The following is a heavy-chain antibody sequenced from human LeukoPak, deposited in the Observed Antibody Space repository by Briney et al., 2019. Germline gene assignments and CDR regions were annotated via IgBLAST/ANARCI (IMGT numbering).Heavy chain of an antibody. CDR2: ISAYYGNT. V-gene: IGHV1-18*01. Sequence: ASVKVSCKASGYTFTTNGITWVRQAPGQGLERMGWISAYYGNTNYAHKLQGRVTMTTDTSTSKAYMELRSLRSDDTAVYYCARALVDGYKELGYWGQGTLVTVSS. CDR1: GYTFTTNG. D-gene: IGHD5-24*01. J-gene: IGHJ4*02. CDR3: ARALVDGYKELGY.